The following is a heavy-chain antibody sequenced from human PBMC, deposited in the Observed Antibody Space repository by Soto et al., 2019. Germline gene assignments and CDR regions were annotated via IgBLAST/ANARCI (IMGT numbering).Heavy chain of an antibody. V-gene: IGHV3-23*01. CDR1: GFTFRSYS. J-gene: IGHJ4*02. Sequence: GGALRLSCVASGFTFRSYSMSWVRQAPGKGLEWVSGFRSGGDDGTTYYADSVKGRFTISRDNSKNTLFLQMNSLRAEDTAIYYCAKKVNSGPGSQYFDYWGQGTLVTVYS. CDR2: FRSGGDDGTT. D-gene: IGHD3-10*01. CDR3: AKKVNSGPGSQYFDY.